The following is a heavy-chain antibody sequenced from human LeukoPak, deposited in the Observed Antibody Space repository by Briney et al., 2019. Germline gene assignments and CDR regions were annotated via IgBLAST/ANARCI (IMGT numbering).Heavy chain of an antibody. J-gene: IGHJ4*02. V-gene: IGHV3-30*18. D-gene: IGHD3-16*01. CDR3: AKEVDSYDYVWGSYD. CDR1: GFIFSDYG. Sequence: PGGSLRLSCTASGFIFSDYGIHWVRQAPGKGLDWVAFISNNGSHKYYADSVKGRFTISRDNSKNTLYLQMNSLRAEDTAVYYCAKEVDSYDYVWGSYDWGQGTLVTVSS. CDR2: ISNNGSHK.